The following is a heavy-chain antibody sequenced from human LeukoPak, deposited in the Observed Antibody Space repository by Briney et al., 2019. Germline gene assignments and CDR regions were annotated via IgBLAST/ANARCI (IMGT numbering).Heavy chain of an antibody. J-gene: IGHJ4*02. D-gene: IGHD1-26*01. CDR1: GFTFSSYG. V-gene: IGHV3-30*18. CDR3: AKSPLYSGSYYFDY. Sequence: PGGSLRLSCAASGFTFSSYGMHWVRQAPGKGLEWVAVISYDGSNKYYADSVKGRFTISRDNSKNTLYLQMNSLRAEDTAVYYCAKSPLYSGSYYFDYWGQGTLVTVSS. CDR2: ISYDGSNK.